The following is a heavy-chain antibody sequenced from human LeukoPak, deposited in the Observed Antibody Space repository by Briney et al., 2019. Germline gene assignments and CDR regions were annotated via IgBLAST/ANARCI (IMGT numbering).Heavy chain of an antibody. CDR2: ISAYNGNT. D-gene: IGHD4-17*01. J-gene: IGHJ4*02. V-gene: IGHV1-18*01. CDR3: ARDRDYGDYNTQDLFVY. Sequence: ASVKVSCTASGYTFSNFGISWVRQAPGQGLEWMGWISAYNGNTNYAQRLQGRVTMTTDTSTSTAYMELRSLRSDDTAVYYCARDRDYGDYNTQDLFVYWGQGTLVTVSS. CDR1: GYTFSNFG.